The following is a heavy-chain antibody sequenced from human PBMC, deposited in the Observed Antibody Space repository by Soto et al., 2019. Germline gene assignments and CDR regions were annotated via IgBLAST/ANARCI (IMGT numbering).Heavy chain of an antibody. Sequence: SLTCPVSGGSISSYYWSWIRQPAGKGLEWIGRIYTSGSTNYNPSLKSRVTMSVDTSKNQFSLKLSSVTAADTAVYYCARESYYYGSGSPKNRLDPWGQGTLVTVSS. CDR3: ARESYYYGSGSPKNRLDP. V-gene: IGHV4-4*07. J-gene: IGHJ5*02. CDR1: GGSISSYY. CDR2: IYTSGST. D-gene: IGHD3-10*01.